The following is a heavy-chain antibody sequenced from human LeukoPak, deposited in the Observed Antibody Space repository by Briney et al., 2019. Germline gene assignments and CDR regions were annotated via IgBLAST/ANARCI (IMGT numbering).Heavy chain of an antibody. CDR2: MSGSGGGT. J-gene: IGHJ4*02. CDR1: GLTLSNYG. Sequence: PGGSLRLSCAVSGLTLSNYGMSWVRKAPGKGLEWVAGMSGSGGGTNYADSVKGRFTVSRDNSKNTLYLQMKSLRAEDTAVYFCAKRGVVIRVILVGFYKEAYYFDSGGQGALITVSS. D-gene: IGHD3-22*01. CDR3: AKRGVVIRVILVGFYKEAYYFDS. V-gene: IGHV3-23*01.